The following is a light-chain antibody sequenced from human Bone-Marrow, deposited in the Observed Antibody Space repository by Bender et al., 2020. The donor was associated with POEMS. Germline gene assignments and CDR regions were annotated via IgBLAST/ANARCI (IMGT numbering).Light chain of an antibody. V-gene: IGLV2-23*01. CDR1: SSDVGSYNL. CDR2: EGS. Sequence: QSALTQPASVSGSPGQSITISCTGTSSDVGSYNLVSWYQQDPGKAPKLMIYEGSKRPSGVSNRFSGSKSGNTASLTISGLQAEDEADYYCCSYAGRSALVFGGGTKLTVL. CDR3: CSYAGRSALV. J-gene: IGLJ3*02.